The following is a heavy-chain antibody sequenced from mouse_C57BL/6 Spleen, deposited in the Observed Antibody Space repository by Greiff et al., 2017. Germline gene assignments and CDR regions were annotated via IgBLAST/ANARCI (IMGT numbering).Heavy chain of an antibody. CDR2: IRLKSDNYAT. V-gene: IGHV6-3*01. D-gene: IGHD3-2*02. CDR3: TGGYGFAY. J-gene: IGHJ3*01. Sequence: EVPLVESGGGLVQPGGSMKLSCVASGFTFSNYWMNWVRQSPEKGLEWVAQIRLKSDNYATHSAESVKGRFTISRDDSKSSVYLQMNNLRADDTGIYYCTGGYGFAYWGQGTLVAVSA. CDR1: GFTFSNYW.